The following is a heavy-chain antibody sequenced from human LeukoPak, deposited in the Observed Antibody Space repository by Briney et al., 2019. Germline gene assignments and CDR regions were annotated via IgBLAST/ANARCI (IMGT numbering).Heavy chain of an antibody. CDR2: VFHNRNA. V-gene: IGHV4-39*01. CDR3: ARHPNLYDASGPYLPDHFDY. D-gene: IGHD4/OR15-4a*01. Sequence: PSETLSLTCSVSGGSISSSDYSWAWIREPPGKGLEWLGTVFHNRNANKNPSLKSRFTMFVDTSQNQFSMKLSSLTAADTSIYYGARHPNLYDASGPYLPDHFDYWGQGSLVTVSS. CDR1: GGSISSSDYS. J-gene: IGHJ4*02.